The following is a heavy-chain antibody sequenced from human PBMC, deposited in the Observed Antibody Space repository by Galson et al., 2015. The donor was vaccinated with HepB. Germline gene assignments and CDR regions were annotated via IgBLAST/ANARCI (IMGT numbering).Heavy chain of an antibody. CDR1: GVSITKYY. CDR3: ASLDASYGEAFDF. V-gene: IGHV4-4*07. J-gene: IGHJ3*01. D-gene: IGHD2-2*01. Sequence: ETLSLTCNVSGVSITKYYWSWIRQPAGKGLEWIGRIFSSGSTNYNPSLRSRVTMAVDTSKQQLYLELKSMTPADTAVYYCASLDASYGEAFDFWGQGTAVTVS. CDR2: IFSSGST.